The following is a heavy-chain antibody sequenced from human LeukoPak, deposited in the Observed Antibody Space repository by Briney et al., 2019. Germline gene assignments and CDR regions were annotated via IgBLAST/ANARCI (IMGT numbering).Heavy chain of an antibody. D-gene: IGHD1-14*01. J-gene: IGHJ3*02. V-gene: IGHV1-2*04. CDR3: ARNQNAFDI. CDR2: INPNSGGT. Sequence: GASVKVSCKTSGGTFSTHGISWVRQAPGQGLEWMGWINPNSGGTNYAQKFQGWVTMTRDTSISTAYMELSRLRSDDTAVYYCARNQNAFDIWGQGTMVTVSS. CDR1: GGTFSTHG.